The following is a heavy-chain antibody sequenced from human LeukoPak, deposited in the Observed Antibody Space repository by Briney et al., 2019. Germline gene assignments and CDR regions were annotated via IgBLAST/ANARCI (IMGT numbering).Heavy chain of an antibody. V-gene: IGHV4-31*03. D-gene: IGHD3-10*01. CDR2: FYDSGSN. Sequence: SQTLSLTCTVSGGSISSGGYYWSWIRQHPGKGLEWIIYFYDSGSNYYNPSLKSRVTISVDTSKNQFSLKLSSVTAADTAVYYCARIYYGSGSYYYYYYGMDVWGQGTTVTVS. CDR3: ARIYYGSGSYYYYYYGMDV. CDR1: GGSISSGGYY. J-gene: IGHJ6*02.